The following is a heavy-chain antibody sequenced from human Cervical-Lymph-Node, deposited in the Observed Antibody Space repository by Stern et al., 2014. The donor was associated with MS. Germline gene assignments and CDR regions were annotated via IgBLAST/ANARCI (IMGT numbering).Heavy chain of an antibody. CDR3: LRRGRVDTAMVDLDY. CDR1: GFTFSSYA. CDR2: ISVSGGST. Sequence: QLVESGGGLVQPGGSLRLSCAASGFTFSSYAMSWVRQAPGQGLEWVSAISVSGGSTSYADSVKGRFAIARNNSKNTLYLQMNSLRAEDTAVYYCLRRGRVDTAMVDLDYWGQGTLVTVSS. J-gene: IGHJ4*02. V-gene: IGHV3-23*04. D-gene: IGHD5-18*01.